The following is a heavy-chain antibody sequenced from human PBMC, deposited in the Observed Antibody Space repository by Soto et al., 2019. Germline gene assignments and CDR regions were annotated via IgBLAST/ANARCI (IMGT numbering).Heavy chain of an antibody. CDR1: GGYISSYY. CDR3: ARHHDS. J-gene: IGHJ4*02. V-gene: IGHV4-59*08. Sequence: QVQLQESGPGLVKPSETLSLTCTFSGGYISSYYWSWIRQPPGKGLEWIGYIYYSGSTNYNPSLKSRVTISVDTSNNQFSLKLSSVTAADTAVYYCARHHDSWGQGTLVTVSS. CDR2: IYYSGST.